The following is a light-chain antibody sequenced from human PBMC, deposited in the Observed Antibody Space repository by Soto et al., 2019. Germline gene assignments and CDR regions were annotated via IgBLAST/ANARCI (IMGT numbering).Light chain of an antibody. CDR3: QQYGSSPWT. CDR1: QSVSSSY. V-gene: IGKV3-20*01. Sequence: EILLTHSPGTLSFSPGERATLSSSASQSVSSSYLAWYQQKPGQAPRLLIYGASSRATGIPDRFSGSGSGTEFTLTISRLEPEDFAVYYCQQYGSSPWTFGQGTKVDIK. J-gene: IGKJ1*01. CDR2: GAS.